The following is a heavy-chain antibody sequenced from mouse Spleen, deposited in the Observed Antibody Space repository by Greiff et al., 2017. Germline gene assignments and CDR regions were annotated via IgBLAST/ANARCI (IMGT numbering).Heavy chain of an antibody. CDR3: ARHRDYGPWAY. Sequence: EVQLQESGGGLVKLGGSLKLSCAASGFTFSSYAMSWVRQTPEKRLEWVATISSGGGNTYYPDSVKGRFTISRDNAKNTLYLQMSSLKSEDTAMYYCARHRDYGPWAYWGQGTLVTVSA. V-gene: IGHV5-9-3*01. D-gene: IGHD1-2*01. J-gene: IGHJ3*01. CDR2: ISSGGGNT. CDR1: GFTFSSYA.